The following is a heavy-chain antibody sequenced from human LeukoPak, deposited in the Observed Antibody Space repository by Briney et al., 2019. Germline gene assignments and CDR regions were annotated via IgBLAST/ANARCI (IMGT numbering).Heavy chain of an antibody. CDR1: GGSFSGYY. Sequence: SETLSLTCTVYGGSFSGYYWSWIRQPPGKGLEWIGEINHSGSTNYNPSLKSRVTISVDTSKNQFSLRLSSLTAADTAVYYCARGGSGYYGSGSYYKSWGQGTLVTVSS. V-gene: IGHV4-34*01. CDR2: INHSGST. D-gene: IGHD3-10*01. CDR3: ARGGSGYYGSGSYYKS. J-gene: IGHJ5*02.